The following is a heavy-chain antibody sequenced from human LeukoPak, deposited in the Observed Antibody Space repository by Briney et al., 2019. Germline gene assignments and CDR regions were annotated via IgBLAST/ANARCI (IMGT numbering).Heavy chain of an antibody. CDR1: GFTFSSYS. J-gene: IGHJ4*02. V-gene: IGHV3-21*01. CDR2: ISSSSSYI. CDR3: ARVRLRRRRPGGEDY. D-gene: IGHD3-10*01. Sequence: GGSLRLSCAASGFTFSSYSMNWVRQAPGKGLEWVSSISSSSSYIYYADSVKGRFTISRDNAKNSLYLQMNSLRAEDTAVYYCARVRLRRRRPGGEDYWGQGTLVTVSS.